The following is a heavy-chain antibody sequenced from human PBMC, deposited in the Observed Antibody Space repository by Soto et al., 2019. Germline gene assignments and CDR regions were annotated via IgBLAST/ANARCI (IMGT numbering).Heavy chain of an antibody. CDR3: ASIAVAGTRDAFDI. J-gene: IGHJ3*02. V-gene: IGHV3-53*04. CDR1: GFTVSSNY. Sequence: GGSLRLSCAASGFTVSSNYMSWVRQAPGKGLEWVSVIYSGGSTYYADSVKGRFTIPRHNSKNTLYLQMNSLRAEDTAVYYCASIAVAGTRDAFDIWGQGTMVTVSS. CDR2: IYSGGST. D-gene: IGHD6-19*01.